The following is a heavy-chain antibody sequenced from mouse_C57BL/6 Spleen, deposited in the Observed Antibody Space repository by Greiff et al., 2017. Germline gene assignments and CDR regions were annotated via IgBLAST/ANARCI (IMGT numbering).Heavy chain of an antibody. V-gene: IGHV1-63*01. Sequence: QVQLQQSGAELVRPGTSVKMSCKASGYTFTNYWIGWAKQRPGHGLEWIGDIYPGGGYTNYNEKFKGKDTLTADKSSSTAYMQFSSLTSEDSAIYYCARSGGYDGYPYWYFDVWGTGTTVTVSS. D-gene: IGHD2-3*01. J-gene: IGHJ1*03. CDR1: GYTFTNYW. CDR2: IYPGGGYT. CDR3: ARSGGYDGYPYWYFDV.